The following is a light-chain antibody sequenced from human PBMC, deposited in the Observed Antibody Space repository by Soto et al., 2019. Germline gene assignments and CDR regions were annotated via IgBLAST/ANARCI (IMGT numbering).Light chain of an antibody. CDR1: SSDVGDYNY. CDR3: SSYTSSTTRV. J-gene: IGLJ1*01. CDR2: DVS. Sequence: ALTQPASVSGSPGQSITISCTGTSSDVGDYNYVSWYQQHPGKAPKLMIYDVSNRPSGVSNRFSGSKSGSTASLTISGLQAEDEADYYCSSYTSSTTRVFGTGTKVTVL. V-gene: IGLV2-14*01.